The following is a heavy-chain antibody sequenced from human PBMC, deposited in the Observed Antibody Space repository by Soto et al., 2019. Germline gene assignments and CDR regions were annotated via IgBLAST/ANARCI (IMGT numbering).Heavy chain of an antibody. J-gene: IGHJ4*02. CDR1: GFTFSNYA. CDR3: AKGGSAYCSGGSCYHPFDY. Sequence: EVLLLESGGGLVQPGGSLRLSCAASGFTFSNYAMTWVRQAPGKGLEWVSTISGSGGNTWYADSVKGRFTISRDNSKNTLYLQMNSLRVEDTAVYYCAKGGSAYCSGGSCYHPFDYWGQGTLATVSS. CDR2: ISGSGGNT. V-gene: IGHV3-23*01. D-gene: IGHD2-15*01.